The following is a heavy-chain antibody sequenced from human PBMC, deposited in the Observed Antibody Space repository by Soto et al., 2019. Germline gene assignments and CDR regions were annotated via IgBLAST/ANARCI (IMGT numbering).Heavy chain of an antibody. Sequence: ASVKVSCKASGYTFTSYDINWVRQATGQGLEWMGWMDPNSGNTGYAQKFQGRVTMTRNTSISTAYMELSSLRSEDTAVYYCARRRNFWSGYTNFDYWGQGTLVTVSS. V-gene: IGHV1-8*01. CDR2: MDPNSGNT. CDR1: GYTFTSYD. CDR3: ARRRNFWSGYTNFDY. J-gene: IGHJ4*02. D-gene: IGHD3-3*01.